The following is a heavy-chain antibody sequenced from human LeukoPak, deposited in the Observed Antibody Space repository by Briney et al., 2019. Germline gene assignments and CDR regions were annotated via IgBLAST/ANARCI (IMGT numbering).Heavy chain of an antibody. V-gene: IGHV4-30-4*08. J-gene: IGHJ3*02. CDR2: IYYSGST. CDR3: ARDQRVVGATADAFDI. D-gene: IGHD1-26*01. CDR1: DGSISSGDYY. Sequence: PSQTLSLTCTVSDGSISSGDYYWSWIRQPPGKGLEWIGYIYYSGSTYYNPSLKSRVTISVDTSKNQFSLKLSSVTAADTAVYYCARDQRVVGATADAFDIWGQGTMVTVSS.